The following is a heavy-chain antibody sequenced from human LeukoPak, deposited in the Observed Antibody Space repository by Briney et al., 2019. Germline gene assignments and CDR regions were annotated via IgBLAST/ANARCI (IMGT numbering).Heavy chain of an antibody. J-gene: IGHJ4*02. V-gene: IGHV3-48*03. CDR2: ISGSGSTT. CDR1: GFTFSSYE. Sequence: PGGSLRLSCAASGFTFSSYEMNWVRQAPGKGLEWVSYISGSGSTTYYADSVKGRFTISRDNAKNSLYLQMISLRAEDTALYFCARDLANYFDYWGQGTLVTVSS. CDR3: ARDLANYFDY. D-gene: IGHD3-16*01.